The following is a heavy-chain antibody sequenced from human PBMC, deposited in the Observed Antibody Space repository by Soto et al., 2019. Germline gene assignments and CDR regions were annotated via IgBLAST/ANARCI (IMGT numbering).Heavy chain of an antibody. V-gene: IGHV1-8*01. CDR3: ARNTAYDFWSGNLMDV. CDR2: MNPNSGNT. J-gene: IGHJ6*03. CDR1: GYTFTSYD. Sequence: ASVKVSCKASGYTFTSYDINWVRQATGQGLEWMGWMNPNSGNTGYAQKFKGRVTMTRNTSISTAYMELSSLRSEDTAVYYCARNTAYDFWSGNLMDVWGKGTTVTVSS. D-gene: IGHD3-3*01.